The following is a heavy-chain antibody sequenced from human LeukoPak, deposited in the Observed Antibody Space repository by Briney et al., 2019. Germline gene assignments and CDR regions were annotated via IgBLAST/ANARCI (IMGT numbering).Heavy chain of an antibody. CDR1: GFTFSDYY. CDR3: ARVRGSYATDY. CDR2: ISSSGSTT. V-gene: IGHV3-11*04. D-gene: IGHD3-16*01. Sequence: GGSLRLSRAASGFTFSDYYMSWIRQAPGKGLEWVSYISSSGSTTSYADSVKGRFTISRDNAKNSLYLQMNSLRAEDTAVYYCARVRGSYATDYWGQGTLVTVSS. J-gene: IGHJ4*02.